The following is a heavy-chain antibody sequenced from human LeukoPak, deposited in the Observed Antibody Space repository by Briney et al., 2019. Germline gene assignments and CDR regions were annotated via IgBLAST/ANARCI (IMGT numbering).Heavy chain of an antibody. CDR1: GFTFSSYA. V-gene: IGHV3-23*01. J-gene: IGHJ5*02. Sequence: HSGGSLRLSCAASGFTFSSYAMSWVRQAPGKGLEWVSAISGSGGSTYYADSVKGRFTISRDNSKNTLYLQMNSLRAEDTAVYYCAKESHLVDWFDPWGQGTLVTVSS. CDR3: AKESHLVDWFDP. CDR2: ISGSGGST. D-gene: IGHD6-6*01.